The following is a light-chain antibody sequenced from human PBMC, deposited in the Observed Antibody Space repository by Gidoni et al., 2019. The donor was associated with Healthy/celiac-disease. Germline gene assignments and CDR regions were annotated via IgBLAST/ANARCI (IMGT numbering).Light chain of an antibody. J-gene: IGLJ2*01. CDR1: SSDVGGYTY. CDR2: EVS. V-gene: IGLV2-8*01. CDR3: SSYAGSNNLV. Sequence: QSARTQPPSASGSPGQSVTISCTGTSSDVGGYTYVSWYQQHPGKAPTLMIYEVSKRPSGVPDRFSGSKSGNTASLTVSGLQAEDEADYYCSSYAGSNNLVFGGGTKLTVL.